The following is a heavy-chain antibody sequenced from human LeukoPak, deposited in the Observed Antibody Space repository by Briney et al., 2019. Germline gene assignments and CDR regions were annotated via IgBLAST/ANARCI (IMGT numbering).Heavy chain of an antibody. Sequence: PGRSLRLSCEASGFTFSGYGFHWVRQAPGKGLEWVSYISSSGSTIYYADSVKGRFTISRDNAKNSLYLQMNSLRAEDTAVYYCARGSSGWYVPDYWGQGTLVTVSS. J-gene: IGHJ4*02. V-gene: IGHV3-48*04. CDR3: ARGSSGWYVPDY. CDR2: ISSSGSTI. CDR1: GFTFSGYG. D-gene: IGHD6-19*01.